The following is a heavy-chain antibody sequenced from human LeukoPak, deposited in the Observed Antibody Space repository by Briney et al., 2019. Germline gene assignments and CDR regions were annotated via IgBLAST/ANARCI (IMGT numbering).Heavy chain of an antibody. CDR1: GFTFSSYG. J-gene: IGHJ6*03. CDR3: AKGGLRFLEWLLYSYWDYYYYYMDV. V-gene: IGHV3-30*18. Sequence: GGSLRLSCAAYGFTFSSYGMHWVRQAPGKGLEWVAVISYDGSNKYYADSVKGRFTISRDNSKNTLYLQMNSLRAEDTAVYYCAKGGLRFLEWLLYSYWDYYYYYMDVWGKGTTVTVSS. D-gene: IGHD3-3*01. CDR2: ISYDGSNK.